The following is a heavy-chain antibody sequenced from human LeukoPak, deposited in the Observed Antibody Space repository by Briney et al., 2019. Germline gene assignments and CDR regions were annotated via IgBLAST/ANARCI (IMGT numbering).Heavy chain of an antibody. V-gene: IGHV6-1*01. J-gene: IGHJ4*02. CDR2: TYYRSKWYN. D-gene: IGHD1-14*01. Sequence: SQIRLLTCAISWDSVSSNSASWNWIRQSPSRGLEWLGRTYYRSKWYNDYAVSVKSRITINPDTSKNQFSLQLNSVTPEDTAVYYCARENEGFGYNPLDYWGQGTLVTVSS. CDR1: WDSVSSNSAS. CDR3: ARENEGFGYNPLDY.